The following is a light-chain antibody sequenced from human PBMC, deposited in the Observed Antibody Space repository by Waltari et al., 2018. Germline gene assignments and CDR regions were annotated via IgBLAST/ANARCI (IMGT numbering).Light chain of an antibody. CDR1: QDISNF. V-gene: IGKV1-33*01. J-gene: IGKJ4*01. Sequence: DIQLTQSPSSLSASVGDRVTITCQASQDISNFLNWYQQKPGKAPKALIYDLSQLETGVPARFSGSGSGTEFTLIINSLQPEDIGTYYCQQYDSLPSTFGGGTKVEIQ. CDR3: QQYDSLPST. CDR2: DLS.